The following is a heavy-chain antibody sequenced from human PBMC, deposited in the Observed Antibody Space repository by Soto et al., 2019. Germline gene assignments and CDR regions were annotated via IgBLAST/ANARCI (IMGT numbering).Heavy chain of an antibody. CDR1: GGSISSNY. V-gene: IGHV4-59*01. CDR3: ARREGYDYVWGSYRYGNDAFDI. D-gene: IGHD3-16*02. Sequence: ASETLSLTCTVSGGSISSNYWSWIRQPPGKARERLSHSSSRGSTSYNPSLKSRVTISVDTSKNQFSLKLSSVTAADTAVYYCARREGYDYVWGSYRYGNDAFDIWGQGTMVTVSS. CDR2: SSSRGST. J-gene: IGHJ3*02.